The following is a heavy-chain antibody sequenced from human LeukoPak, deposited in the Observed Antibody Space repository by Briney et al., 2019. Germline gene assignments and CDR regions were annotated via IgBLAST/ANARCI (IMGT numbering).Heavy chain of an antibody. D-gene: IGHD6-19*01. CDR2: INPSGGSA. J-gene: IGHJ4*02. CDR1: GYTFINYY. CDR3: ASVPGYSSGWYVD. V-gene: IGHV1-46*01. Sequence: ASVKVSCKASGYTFINYYMHWVRQAPGQGLEWMRTINPSGGSASYAQKFQGRVTMTRDTSTTTVYMEVSSLRSEDTAVYYCASVPGYSSGWYVDWGQGTLVTVSS.